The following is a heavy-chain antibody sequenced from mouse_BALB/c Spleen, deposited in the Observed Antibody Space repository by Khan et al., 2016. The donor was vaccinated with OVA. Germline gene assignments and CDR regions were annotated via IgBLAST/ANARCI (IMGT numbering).Heavy chain of an antibody. CDR3: TRPHYYGSNYDFDY. CDR2: ISTGGDNT. CDR1: GFAFSYYD. D-gene: IGHD1-1*01. V-gene: IGHV5-12-1*01. J-gene: IGHJ2*01. Sequence: EVELVESGGGLVKPGGSLKLSCAASGFAFSYYDMSWVRQTPEKRLEWVAFISTGGDNTYYPDTVKGRFTIYRDNAKNTLYLQMSSLKSEDTAMYYCTRPHYYGSNYDFDYWGQGTTLTVAS.